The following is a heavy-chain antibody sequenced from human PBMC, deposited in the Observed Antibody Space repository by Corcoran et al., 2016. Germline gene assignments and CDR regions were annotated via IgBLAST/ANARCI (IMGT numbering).Heavy chain of an antibody. J-gene: IGHJ6*02. CDR1: GGTFSSYA. CDR3: ARDVTMVRGFARSYYYGMDV. Sequence: QVQLVQSGAEVKKPGSSVKVSCKASGGTFSSYAISWVRQAPGQGLEWMGGIIPIFGTANYAQKFQGRVTITADKSTSTAYMELSSLRSEDTAVYYWARDVTMVRGFARSYYYGMDVWGQGTTVTVSS. CDR2: IIPIFGTA. D-gene: IGHD3-10*01. V-gene: IGHV1-69*06.